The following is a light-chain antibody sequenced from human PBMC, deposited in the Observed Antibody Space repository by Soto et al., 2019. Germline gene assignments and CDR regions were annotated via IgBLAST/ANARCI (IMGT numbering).Light chain of an antibody. CDR3: QQTYSSPPGA. J-gene: IGKJ1*01. CDR1: QSIRNY. Sequence: DIQMTQSPSSLSASVGDRVTITCRASQSIRNYLNWYQQKPGKAPKVRIYTASSLQSGAPSRFSGSGSGTDFTLSIGRLQPEDFATYYCQQTYSSPPGAFGQGTKVEIE. CDR2: TAS. V-gene: IGKV1-39*01.